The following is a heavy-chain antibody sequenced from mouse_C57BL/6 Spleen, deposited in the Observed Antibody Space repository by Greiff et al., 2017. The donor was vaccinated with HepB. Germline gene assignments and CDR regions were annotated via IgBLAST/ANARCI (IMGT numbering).Heavy chain of an antibody. CDR1: GFTFSDFY. CDR2: SRNKANDNTT. V-gene: IGHV7-1*01. D-gene: IGHD1-1*01. CDR3: ARDAYYGSSYVYWYFDV. Sequence: EVKLVESGGGLVQSGRSLRLSCATSGFTFSDFYMEWVRQAPGKGLEWIAASRNKANDNTTEYSASVKGRFIVSRDTSQSILYLQMNALRAEDTAIYYCARDAYYGSSYVYWYFDVWGTGTTVTVSS. J-gene: IGHJ1*03.